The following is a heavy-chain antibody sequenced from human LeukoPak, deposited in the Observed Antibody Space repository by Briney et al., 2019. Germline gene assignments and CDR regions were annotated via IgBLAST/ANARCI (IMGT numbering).Heavy chain of an antibody. V-gene: IGHV4-30-4*08. J-gene: IGHJ4*02. Sequence: PSETLSLTCTVSGGSISSGDYYWSWIRQPPGKGLEWIGYIYYSGGTYYNPSLKSRVTISVDTSKNQFSLKLSSVTAADTAVYYCARAARGLRFLEWPQGFDYWGQGTLVTVSS. D-gene: IGHD3-3*01. CDR2: IYYSGGT. CDR3: ARAARGLRFLEWPQGFDY. CDR1: GGSISSGDYY.